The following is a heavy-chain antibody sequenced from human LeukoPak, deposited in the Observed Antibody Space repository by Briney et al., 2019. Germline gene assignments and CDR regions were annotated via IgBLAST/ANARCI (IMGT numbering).Heavy chain of an antibody. CDR1: GFTFSSYE. D-gene: IGHD3-10*02. Sequence: PGGSLRLSCSASGFTFSSYEMNWVRQAPGKGLEWVSYISSSGSTIYYADSVKGRFTISRDNAKNSLYLQMNSLRAEDTAVYYCAELGITMIGGVWGKGTTVTISS. CDR2: ISSSGSTI. J-gene: IGHJ6*04. V-gene: IGHV3-48*03. CDR3: AELGITMIGGV.